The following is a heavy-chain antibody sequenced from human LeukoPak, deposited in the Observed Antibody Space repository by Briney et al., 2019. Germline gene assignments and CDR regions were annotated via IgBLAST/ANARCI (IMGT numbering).Heavy chain of an antibody. D-gene: IGHD3-3*01. Sequence: SETLSLTCAVYGGSFRGYYWSWIRQPPGKGLEWIGESNHSGSTNYNPSLKSRVTISVDTSKNQFSLKLSSVTAADTAVYYCARSRITIFGVVVYFDYWGQGTLVTVSS. CDR1: GGSFRGYY. CDR2: SNHSGST. CDR3: ARSRITIFGVVVYFDY. J-gene: IGHJ4*02. V-gene: IGHV4-34*01.